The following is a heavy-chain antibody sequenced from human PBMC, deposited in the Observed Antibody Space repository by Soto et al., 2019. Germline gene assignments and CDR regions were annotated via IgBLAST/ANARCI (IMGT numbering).Heavy chain of an antibody. V-gene: IGHV1-2*04. CDR2: INPNSGGT. Sequence: ASVKVSCKASGYTFTGYYMHWVRQAPGQGLEWMGWINPNSGGTNYAQKFQGWVTMTRDTSISTAYMELSRLRSDDTAVYYCARDYNPEYYDSSGYYSNSGQGTLVTVSS. D-gene: IGHD3-22*01. J-gene: IGHJ4*02. CDR3: ARDYNPEYYDSSGYYSN. CDR1: GYTFTGYY.